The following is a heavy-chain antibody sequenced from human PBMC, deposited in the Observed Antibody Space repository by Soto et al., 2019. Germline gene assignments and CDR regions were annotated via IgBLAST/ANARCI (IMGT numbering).Heavy chain of an antibody. D-gene: IGHD3-16*02. Sequence: PSETLSLTCSVSGGSISNSSYLWGWVRQPPGKGLQWIGSVSHIGSTNYNPSLKSRLTISVGTSKTQSSLRLGSVTAADTAVYYCARAPYYYIWESYRLAYFDYWGLGTLVTVSS. CDR1: GGSISNSSYL. V-gene: IGHV4-39*01. J-gene: IGHJ4*02. CDR2: VSHIGST. CDR3: ARAPYYYIWESYRLAYFDY.